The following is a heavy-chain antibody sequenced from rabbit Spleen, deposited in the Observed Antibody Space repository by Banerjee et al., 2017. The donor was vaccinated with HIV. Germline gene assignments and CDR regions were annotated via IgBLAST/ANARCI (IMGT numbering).Heavy chain of an antibody. Sequence: QERLVESGGGLVKPGGSLKLSCTASGFSFSNNYVMCWVRQAPGKGLEWIACINAVTGKAVYARWAKGRFIMSRTSSTTVTLQMTSLTAADTATYLCARDLVGVIGWNFNLWGQGTLVTVS. V-gene: IGHV1S45*01. CDR1: GFSFSNNYV. CDR3: ARDLVGVIGWNFNL. CDR2: INAVTGKA. J-gene: IGHJ4*01. D-gene: IGHD1-1*01.